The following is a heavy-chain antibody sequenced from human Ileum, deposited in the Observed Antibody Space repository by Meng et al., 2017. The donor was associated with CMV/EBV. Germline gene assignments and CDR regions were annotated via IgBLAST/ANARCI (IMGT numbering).Heavy chain of an antibody. CDR3: ARVHCSSTSCYNGMDV. CDR2: INHSGST. D-gene: IGHD2-2*02. Sequence: SETLSLTCAVYVGSFSDYYWSWIRQPPGKGLEWIGDINHSGSTNYNPSLKSRVTMSVGTSKNQFSLKVSSVTAADTAVYYCARVHCSSTSCYNGMDVWGQGTTVTVSS. V-gene: IGHV4-34*01. J-gene: IGHJ6*02. CDR1: VGSFSDYY.